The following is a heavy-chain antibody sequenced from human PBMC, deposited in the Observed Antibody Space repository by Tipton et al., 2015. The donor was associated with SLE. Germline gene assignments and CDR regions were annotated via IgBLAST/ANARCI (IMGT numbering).Heavy chain of an antibody. J-gene: IGHJ6*02. D-gene: IGHD1-26*01. CDR2: ISYDGSNK. Sequence: SLRLSCAASGFTFSRHAMTWVRQAPGKGLEWVAVISYDGSNKYYADSVKGRFTISRDNSKNTLYVQMNSLRAEDTAVYYCARDLVGPTGYGMDVWGQGTTVTVSS. CDR3: ARDLVGPTGYGMDV. CDR1: GFTFSRHA. V-gene: IGHV3-30*04.